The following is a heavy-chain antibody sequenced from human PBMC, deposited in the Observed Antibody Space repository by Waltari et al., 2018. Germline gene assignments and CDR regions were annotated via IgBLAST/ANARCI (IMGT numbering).Heavy chain of an antibody. Sequence: EVQLVESGGSVVRPGGSLRLACAASGSTFDDYGMSWVRQAPGKGLEWVSGFNWNGGSTAYADSVKGRFTMSRDNAKNSLHLQMKSLRAEDTALYYCARWLGAYAYSLFDYWGQGTPVTVSS. D-gene: IGHD3-16*01. CDR3: ARWLGAYAYSLFDY. J-gene: IGHJ4*02. CDR1: GSTFDDYG. V-gene: IGHV3-20*04. CDR2: FNWNGGST.